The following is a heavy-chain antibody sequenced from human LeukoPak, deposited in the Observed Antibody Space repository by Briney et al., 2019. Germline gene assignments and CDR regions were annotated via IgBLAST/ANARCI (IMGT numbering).Heavy chain of an antibody. D-gene: IGHD2-15*01. CDR1: GYTFIDYG. CDR2: ISPYNGNT. J-gene: IGHJ5*02. V-gene: IGHV1-18*01. CDR3: ARLGYCNGNSCPTSYYNWFDP. Sequence: ASVKVSCKASGYTFIDYGISWVRQAPGQGLEWMGWISPYNGNTIYEQRLQGRVTMTTDTSTSTAYMELRSLRSDDTAVYYCARLGYCNGNSCPTSYYNWFDPWGQGTLVTVSS.